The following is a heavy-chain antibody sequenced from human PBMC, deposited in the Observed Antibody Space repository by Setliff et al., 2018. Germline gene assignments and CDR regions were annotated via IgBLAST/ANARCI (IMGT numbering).Heavy chain of an antibody. CDR1: GYTFTSYD. J-gene: IGHJ3*02. Sequence: ASVKVSCKASGYTFTSYDISWVRQAPGQGLEWMGWISAYNGNTNYAQKLQGRVTMTTDTSTSTAYMELRSLRSDDTAVYYCARVARLVLSRNAFDIWGQGTMVTVSS. CDR2: ISAYNGNT. D-gene: IGHD2-2*01. V-gene: IGHV1-18*01. CDR3: ARVARLVLSRNAFDI.